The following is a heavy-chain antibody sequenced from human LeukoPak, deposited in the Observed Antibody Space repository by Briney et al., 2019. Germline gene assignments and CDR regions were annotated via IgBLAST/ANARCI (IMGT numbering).Heavy chain of an antibody. J-gene: IGHJ4*02. V-gene: IGHV3-23*01. CDR3: AKVNWCSASCADA. CDR2: ISGSGSST. D-gene: IGHD2-2*01. CDR1: GFTFSSYA. Sequence: GGSLRLSCAASGFTFSSYAMSWVRQAPGKGLEWVSGISGSGSSTYYADSVKGRFTISRDNSKNTLSLQMNSLRAEDTAVYYCAKVNWCSASCADAWGQGTLVTVSS.